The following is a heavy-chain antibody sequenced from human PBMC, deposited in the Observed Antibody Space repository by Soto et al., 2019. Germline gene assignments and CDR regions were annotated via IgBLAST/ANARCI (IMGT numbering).Heavy chain of an antibody. V-gene: IGHV3-53*01. D-gene: IGHD3-22*01. CDR1: GFTVSSNY. Sequence: EVQLVESGGGLIQPGGSLRLSCAASGFTVSSNYMSWVRQAPGKGLEWVSVIYSGGSTYYADSVKGRFTISRDNSKHTLYLQMNSLRAADTAVYYCARDRVESGYPEYCQHWGQGTLVTVSS. CDR2: IYSGGST. J-gene: IGHJ1*01. CDR3: ARDRVESGYPEYCQH.